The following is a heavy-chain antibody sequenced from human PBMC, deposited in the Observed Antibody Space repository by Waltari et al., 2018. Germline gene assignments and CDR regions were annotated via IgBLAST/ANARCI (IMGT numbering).Heavy chain of an antibody. CDR3: ARLNYLDNRSADH. CDR1: GDSISSSTYF. V-gene: IGHV4-39*07. J-gene: IGHJ4*01. D-gene: IGHD3-10*01. CDR2: IDYNGVT. Sequence: QLQLQESGPGLVRPSGTLSLTCSVPGDSISSSTYFWAWIRQSPGKGLGWVGSIDYNGVTFYNPSLRGRVGMSVDTSTSQFSLELTAVTAADTAAYYCARLNYLDNRSADHWGQGILVAISS.